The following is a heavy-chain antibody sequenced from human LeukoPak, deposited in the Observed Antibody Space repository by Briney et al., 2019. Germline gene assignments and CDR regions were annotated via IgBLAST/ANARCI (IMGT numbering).Heavy chain of an antibody. J-gene: IGHJ4*02. CDR2: MHYSGST. Sequence: SETLSLTCTVSGGSISSYYLTWIRQPPGKGLEWIGYMHYSGSTNYNPSLKSRVTISVDTSKNQFSLNLSSVTAADTAVYYCARRGWGSLDHTFDYWGQGTLVTVSS. CDR3: ARRGWGSLDHTFDY. D-gene: IGHD7-27*01. CDR1: GGSISSYY. V-gene: IGHV4-59*08.